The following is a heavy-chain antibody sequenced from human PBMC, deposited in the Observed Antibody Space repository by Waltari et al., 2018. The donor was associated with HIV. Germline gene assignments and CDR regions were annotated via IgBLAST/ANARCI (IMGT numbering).Heavy chain of an antibody. D-gene: IGHD1-26*01. CDR3: ARDLYSRNGDDY. V-gene: IGHV3-74*01. CDR1: GFTFRHSW. CDR2: SNSDGSST. Sequence: EVQLVESGGGLVQPGGSLRLSCAASGFTFRHSWTPWVRQAPGKGLVGVSRSNSDGSSTNYAGSVKGRFTVSRDNAKNTLYLQMNSLRAEDTAVYYCARDLYSRNGDDYWGQGTLVTVSS. J-gene: IGHJ4*02.